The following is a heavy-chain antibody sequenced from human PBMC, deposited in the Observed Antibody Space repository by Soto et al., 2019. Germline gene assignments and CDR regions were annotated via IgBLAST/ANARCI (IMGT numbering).Heavy chain of an antibody. D-gene: IGHD3-10*01. CDR3: ARGSDSMVRGRMDV. Sequence: QVQLVQSGAEVKKPGASVKVSCKASGYTFTSYAMHWVRQAPGQRLEWMGWINAGNGNTKYSQKFQGRVTITRDTSASTAYMELSSLRSEDTAVYYCARGSDSMVRGRMDVWGQGTTVTVSS. CDR1: GYTFTSYA. J-gene: IGHJ6*02. CDR2: INAGNGNT. V-gene: IGHV1-3*01.